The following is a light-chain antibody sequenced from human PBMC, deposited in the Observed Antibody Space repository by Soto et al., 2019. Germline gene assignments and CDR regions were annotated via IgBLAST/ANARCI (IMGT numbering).Light chain of an antibody. Sequence: EIVLTQSPGTLSLSPGERATLSCRASQSVSSSYLAWYQQKPGQAPRLLISGASSRASGIPDRFSGSGSGTDFNLTISRLEPEDFAVYYCQQYGRSPLTFGGGTKVEIK. CDR1: QSVSSSY. V-gene: IGKV3-20*01. CDR2: GAS. J-gene: IGKJ4*01. CDR3: QQYGRSPLT.